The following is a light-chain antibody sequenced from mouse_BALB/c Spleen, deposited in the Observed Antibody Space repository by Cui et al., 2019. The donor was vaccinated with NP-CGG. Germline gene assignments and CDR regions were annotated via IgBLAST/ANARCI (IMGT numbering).Light chain of an antibody. J-gene: IGLJ1*01. CDR3: ALWYSNHWV. Sequence: QAVVTQESALTTSPGETVTLTCRSSTGAVTTSNHAKWVQEKPDHLFTGLIGGTNNRAPGVPARFSGSLIGDKAALTITGAQTEDEAIYFCALWYSNHWVFGGGTKLTV. CDR2: GTN. CDR1: TGAVTTSNH. V-gene: IGLV1*01.